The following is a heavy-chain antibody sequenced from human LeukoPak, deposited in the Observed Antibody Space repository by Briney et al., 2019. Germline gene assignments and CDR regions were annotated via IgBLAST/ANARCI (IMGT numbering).Heavy chain of an antibody. CDR1: GSDFTSNW. J-gene: IGHJ5*02. V-gene: IGHV5-51*01. CDR2: IYPGDSDS. D-gene: IGHD5-18*01. Sequence: GASLKISCKGSGSDFTSNWIAWVRQRPGKGLEWMGVIYPGDSDSRYSPAFRGQVTISADNSINTAYLQWRSLKASDTATYYCARLIGEYSYDSGWFDPWGQGTLVTVSP. CDR3: ARLIGEYSYDSGWFDP.